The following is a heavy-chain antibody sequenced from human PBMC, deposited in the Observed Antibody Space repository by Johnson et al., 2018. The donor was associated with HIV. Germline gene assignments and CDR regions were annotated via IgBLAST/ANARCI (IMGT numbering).Heavy chain of an antibody. J-gene: IGHJ3*02. CDR2: IYSGGST. D-gene: IGHD5-24*01. CDR1: GFTFSSYA. V-gene: IGHV3-66*02. CDR3: ARDGWGSRGWDDAFDI. Sequence: VQLVESGGGLVQPGGSLRLSCAASGFTFSSYAMSWVRQAPGKGLEWVSVIYSGGSTYYADSVKGRFTNSRDNSKNTLYLQMNSLRAEDTAVYYCARDGWGSRGWDDAFDIWGQGTTVTVSS.